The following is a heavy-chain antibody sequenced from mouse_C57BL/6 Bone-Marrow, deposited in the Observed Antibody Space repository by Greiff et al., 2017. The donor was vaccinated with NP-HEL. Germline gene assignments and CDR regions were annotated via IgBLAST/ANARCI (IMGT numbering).Heavy chain of an antibody. V-gene: IGHV1-80*01. CDR3: ARAHYYGRGYFDV. D-gene: IGHD1-1*01. CDR2: IYPGDGDT. J-gene: IGHJ1*03. Sequence: QVQLQQSGAELVKPGASVKISCKASGYAFSSYWMNWVKQRPGKGLEWIGQIYPGDGDTNYNGKFKGKATLTADKSSSTAYMQLSSLTSEDSAVYFCARAHYYGRGYFDVWGTGTTVTVSS. CDR1: GYAFSSYW.